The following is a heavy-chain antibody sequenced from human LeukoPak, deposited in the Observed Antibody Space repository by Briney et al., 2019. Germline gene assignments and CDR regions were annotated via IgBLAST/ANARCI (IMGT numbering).Heavy chain of an antibody. D-gene: IGHD3-3*01. CDR2: MNPNSGNT. J-gene: IGHJ6*03. Sequence: ASVKVSCKASGYTFTSYDINWVRQATGQGLEWMGWMNPNSGNTGYAQKFQGRVTITRNTSISTAYMELSSLRSEDTAVYYCARSWRYDFWSGSYYYYMDVWGKGTTVTVSS. CDR3: ARSWRYDFWSGSYYYYMDV. CDR1: GYTFTSYD. V-gene: IGHV1-8*03.